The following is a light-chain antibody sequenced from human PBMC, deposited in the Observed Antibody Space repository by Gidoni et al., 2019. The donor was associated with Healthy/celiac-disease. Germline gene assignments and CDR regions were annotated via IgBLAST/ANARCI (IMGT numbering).Light chain of an antibody. J-gene: IGKJ3*01. Sequence: DIQMTQYPSSLSASVGDRVTITCRASRSIYSYLNCYQQRPGKAPILLIYGASSLQSGVPSRFSGSGSGTDFTLTISSLQPEDFTVYYCQQSYSTTFTFGPGTKVDIK. V-gene: IGKV1-39*01. CDR1: RSIYSY. CDR2: GAS. CDR3: QQSYSTTFT.